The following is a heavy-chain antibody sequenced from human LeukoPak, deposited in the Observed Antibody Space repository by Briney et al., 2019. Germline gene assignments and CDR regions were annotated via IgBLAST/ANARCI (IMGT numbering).Heavy chain of an antibody. Sequence: GSLRLSCAASGFTFRTYGMHWVRQAPGKGLEWVAIIWYDGSNKYYADSVKGRFTISRDNSKNTLYLQMNSLRAEDTAVYYCAGGSGTYSDYWGQGTLVTVSS. D-gene: IGHD3-10*01. CDR3: AGGSGTYSDY. V-gene: IGHV3-33*01. J-gene: IGHJ4*02. CDR1: GFTFRTYG. CDR2: IWYDGSNK.